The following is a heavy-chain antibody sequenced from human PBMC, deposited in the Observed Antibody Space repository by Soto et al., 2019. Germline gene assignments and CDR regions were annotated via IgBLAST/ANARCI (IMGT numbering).Heavy chain of an antibody. Sequence: GGSLRLSCTASGFTFGDYAMSWFRQAPGKGLEWVGFIRSKAYGGTTEYAASVKGRFTISRDDSKSIAYLQMNSLKTEDTAVYYCTRDLSDVGYCSGGSCYVDYWGQGTLVTVSS. CDR3: TRDLSDVGYCSGGSCYVDY. D-gene: IGHD2-15*01. CDR1: GFTFGDYA. V-gene: IGHV3-49*03. CDR2: IRSKAYGGTT. J-gene: IGHJ4*02.